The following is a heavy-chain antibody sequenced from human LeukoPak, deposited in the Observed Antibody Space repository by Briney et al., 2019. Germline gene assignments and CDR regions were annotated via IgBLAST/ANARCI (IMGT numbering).Heavy chain of an antibody. D-gene: IGHD3-10*01. J-gene: IGHJ4*02. Sequence: SETLSLTCTVSGGSISSSSYYWGWIRQPPGKGLEWIGSIYYSGSTYYNPSLKSRVTIPVDTSKNQFSLRLSSVTAADTAVYYCARRLQGVSIYGLDFDYWGQGTLVTVSS. CDR1: GGSISSSSYY. V-gene: IGHV4-39*01. CDR2: IYYSGST. CDR3: ARRLQGVSIYGLDFDY.